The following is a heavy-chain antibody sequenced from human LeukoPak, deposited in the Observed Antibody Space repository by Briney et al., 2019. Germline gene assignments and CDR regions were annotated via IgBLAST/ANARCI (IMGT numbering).Heavy chain of an antibody. J-gene: IGHJ6*03. D-gene: IGHD5-18*01. CDR1: GGSIISSSYY. V-gene: IGHV4-61*05. CDR2: IYYSGST. CDR3: ARTTEGGYTYGYFYYYYMDV. Sequence: SETLSLTCTVSGGSIISSSYYWGWIRQPPGKGLEWIGYIYYSGSTNYNPSLKSRVTISVDTSKNQFSLKLTSVTAADTAAYYCARTTEGGYTYGYFYYYYMDVWGKGTTVTISS.